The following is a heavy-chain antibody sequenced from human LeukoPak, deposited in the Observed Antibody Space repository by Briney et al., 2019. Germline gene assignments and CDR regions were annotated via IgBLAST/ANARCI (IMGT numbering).Heavy chain of an antibody. Sequence: ASVKVSCKASGYTFTSYYMHWVRQAPGQGLEWMGGIIPIFGSTNYAQKFQGRVTITTDQSTRTAYMELNSLSSDDTAVYYCARVGRSRGSLPNSYYYMDVWGKGTTVTVSS. CDR1: GYTFTSYY. D-gene: IGHD1-26*01. V-gene: IGHV1-69*05. CDR2: IIPIFGST. CDR3: ARVGRSRGSLPNSYYYMDV. J-gene: IGHJ6*03.